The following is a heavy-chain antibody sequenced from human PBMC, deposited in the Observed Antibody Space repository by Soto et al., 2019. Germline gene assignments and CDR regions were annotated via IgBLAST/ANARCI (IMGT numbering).Heavy chain of an antibody. CDR2: ISGSGGST. CDR1: GFTFSSYA. J-gene: IGHJ4*02. V-gene: IGHV3-23*01. Sequence: GGSLRLSCAASGFTFSSYAMSWVRQAPGKGLEWVSAISGSGGSTYYADSVKGRFTISRDNSKNTLYLQMNSLRAEDAAVYYCAKDRGSGWYFFDYWGQGTLVTSPQ. CDR3: AKDRGSGWYFFDY. D-gene: IGHD6-19*01.